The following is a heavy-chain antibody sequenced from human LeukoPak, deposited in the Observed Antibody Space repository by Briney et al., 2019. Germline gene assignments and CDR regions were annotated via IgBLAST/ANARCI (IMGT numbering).Heavy chain of an antibody. J-gene: IGHJ3*02. Sequence: GASVKVSCKASGYTFTGYYMHWVRQAPGQGLEWMGWINPSSGGTNYAQKFQGRVTMTRDTSISTAYMELSRLRSDDTAVYYCARPRAIAANDAFDIWGQGTMVTVSS. V-gene: IGHV1-2*02. D-gene: IGHD2-15*01. CDR1: GYTFTGYY. CDR3: ARPRAIAANDAFDI. CDR2: INPSSGGT.